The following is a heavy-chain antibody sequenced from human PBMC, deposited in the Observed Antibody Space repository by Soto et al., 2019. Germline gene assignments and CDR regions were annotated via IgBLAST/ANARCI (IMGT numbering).Heavy chain of an antibody. D-gene: IGHD6-13*01. J-gene: IGHJ5*02. CDR2: INHSGST. CDR1: GGSFSGYY. CDR3: ARGGQQLTLYNWFDP. V-gene: IGHV4-34*01. Sequence: PSETLSLTCAVYGGSFSGYYWSWIRQPPGKGLEWIGEINHSGSTNYNPSLKSRVTISVDTSKNQFSLKLSSVTAADTAVYYCARGGQQLTLYNWFDPWGQGTLVTVSS.